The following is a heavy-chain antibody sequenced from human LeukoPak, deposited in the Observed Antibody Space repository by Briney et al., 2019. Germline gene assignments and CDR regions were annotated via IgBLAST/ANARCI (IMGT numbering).Heavy chain of an antibody. CDR3: ARFRHIAVAGTPHFDY. CDR1: GYTFTDYH. D-gene: IGHD6-19*01. CDR2: INPNSGGT. V-gene: IGHV1-2*02. J-gene: IGHJ4*02. Sequence: GASVKVSYKASGYTFTDYHIHWVRQAPGQGLEWMGWINPNSGGTNYAEKFRGRVTMTRDTSISTAYMELSGLRSDDTAVFYCARFRHIAVAGTPHFDYWGQGSLVTVSS.